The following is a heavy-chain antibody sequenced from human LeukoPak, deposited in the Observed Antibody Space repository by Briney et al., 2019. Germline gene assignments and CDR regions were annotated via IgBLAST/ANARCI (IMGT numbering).Heavy chain of an antibody. Sequence: PSETLSLTCTVSGGSISSSSYYWGWIRQPPGKGLEWIGSIYYSGSTYYNPSPKSRVTISVDTSKNQFSLKLSSVTAADTAVYYCSSYDFFIPAPSNGMDVWGQGTTVTVSS. CDR2: IYYSGST. J-gene: IGHJ6*02. CDR3: SSYDFFIPAPSNGMDV. D-gene: IGHD3-3*01. CDR1: GGSISSSSYY. V-gene: IGHV4-39*01.